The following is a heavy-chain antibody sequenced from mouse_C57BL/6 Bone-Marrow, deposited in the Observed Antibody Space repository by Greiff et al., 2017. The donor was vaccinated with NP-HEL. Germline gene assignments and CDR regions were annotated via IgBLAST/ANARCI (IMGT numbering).Heavy chain of an antibody. D-gene: IGHD1-1*01. V-gene: IGHV6-3*01. CDR3: TDAPNYYGSSYGFAY. CDR2: IRLKSDNYAT. CDR1: GFTFSNYW. Sequence: DVMLVESGGGLVQPGGSMKLSCVASGFTFSNYWMNWVRQSPEKGLEWVAQIRLKSDNYATHYAESVKGRFTISRDDSKSSVYLQMNNLRAEDTGIYYCTDAPNYYGSSYGFAYWGQGTLVTVSA. J-gene: IGHJ3*01.